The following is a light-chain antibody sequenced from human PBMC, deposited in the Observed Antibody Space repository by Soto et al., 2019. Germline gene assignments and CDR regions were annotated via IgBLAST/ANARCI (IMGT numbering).Light chain of an antibody. CDR1: QSVSSSY. Sequence: EIVLTQSPGTLSLSPGERATLSCRASQSVSSSYLAWYQQKPGQAPRLLIYGASSRATGIPDRFSGSGSGTDFTLTISRLEPEDVAVYYCQQYSSSPPYTFGQGKKLEIK. CDR2: GAS. V-gene: IGKV3-20*01. CDR3: QQYSSSPPYT. J-gene: IGKJ2*01.